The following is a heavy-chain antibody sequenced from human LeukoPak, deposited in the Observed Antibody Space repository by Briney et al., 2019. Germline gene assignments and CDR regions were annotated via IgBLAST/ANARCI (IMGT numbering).Heavy chain of an antibody. V-gene: IGHV3-48*01. D-gene: IGHD3-10*01. CDR3: ARDVGGKVWFGEFSY. CDR1: GFTFSSYS. J-gene: IGHJ4*02. CDR2: ISSSSSTI. Sequence: GVSLRLSCAASGFTFSSYSMNWVRQAPGKGLEWVSYISSSSSTIYYEDSVKGRFTISRDNAKNSLYLQMNSLRAEDTAVYYCARDVGGKVWFGEFSYWGQGTLVTVSS.